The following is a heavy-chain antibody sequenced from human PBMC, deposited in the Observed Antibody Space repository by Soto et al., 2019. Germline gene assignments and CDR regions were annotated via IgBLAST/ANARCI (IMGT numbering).Heavy chain of an antibody. CDR2: VYYTGST. CDR1: GGYSVNFC. Sequence: SVPMCVTCTVAGGYSVNFCWRWIRQQTGKGLEWIGYVYYTGSTSYNPSLKRRVTFSADSSRGQFSLRLNSVTAADTAVYYCARTVLGPDLLADSFVDYYYYMDVWGQGTTVTVSS. CDR3: ARTVLGPDLLADSFVDYYYYMDV. D-gene: IGHD3-9*01. V-gene: IGHV4-59*08. J-gene: IGHJ6*03.